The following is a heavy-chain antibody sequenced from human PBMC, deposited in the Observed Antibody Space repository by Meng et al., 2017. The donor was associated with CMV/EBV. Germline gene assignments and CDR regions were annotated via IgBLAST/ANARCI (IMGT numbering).Heavy chain of an antibody. CDR2: ISAYNGNT. V-gene: IGHV1-18*01. CDR1: GYPFPSYG. CDR3: ARGPISYSSNIDY. J-gene: IGHJ4*02. Sequence: ASGYPFPSYGIRWVRQAPGQGLEWMGWISAYNGNTNYAQKLQGRVTMTTDTSTSTAYMELRSLRSDDTAVYYCARGPISYSSNIDYWGQGTLVTVSS. D-gene: IGHD6-19*01.